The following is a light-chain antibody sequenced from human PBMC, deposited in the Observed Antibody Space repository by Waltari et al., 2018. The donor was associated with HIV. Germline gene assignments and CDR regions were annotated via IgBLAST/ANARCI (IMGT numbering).Light chain of an antibody. Sequence: QSALTQPPPASGSPGQSLTLSCAGTSSHVGAYNSVSWYQHHPGKAPKLLISEVSKRPSGVPDRFSGSKSGNTASLTVSGLQAEDEADYYCTSYAGNNLIFGGGTKMTVL. CDR3: TSYAGNNLI. V-gene: IGLV2-8*01. J-gene: IGLJ2*01. CDR2: EVS. CDR1: SSHVGAYNS.